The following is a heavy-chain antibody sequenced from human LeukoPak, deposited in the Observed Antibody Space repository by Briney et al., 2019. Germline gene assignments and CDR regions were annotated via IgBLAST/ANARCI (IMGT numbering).Heavy chain of an antibody. CDR3: ARDHGRGYCSSTSCYPGVDY. CDR2: IYSGDNT. J-gene: IGHJ4*02. D-gene: IGHD2-2*01. Sequence: GGSLRLSCAASGLAVSTNYMSWVRQAPGKGLEWVSVIYSGDNTYYSDSVKGRFTISRDNSKNTLNLQMNSLRAEDTAVYYCARDHGRGYCSSTSCYPGVDYWGQGTLVTVSS. V-gene: IGHV3-53*01. CDR1: GLAVSTNY.